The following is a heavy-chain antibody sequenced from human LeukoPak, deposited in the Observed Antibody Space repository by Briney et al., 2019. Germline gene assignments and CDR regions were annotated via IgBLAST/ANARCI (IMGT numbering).Heavy chain of an antibody. CDR2: IITIFGTA. CDR1: GGTSSSYA. J-gene: IGHJ4*02. Sequence: SVKVSCKASGGTSSSYAISWVRQAPGQGLEWMGRIITIFGTANYAQKFQGRVTITTDESTSTAYMELSSLRSEDTAVYYCAREKRYSYGTAYYFDYWGQGTLVTVSS. V-gene: IGHV1-69*05. D-gene: IGHD5-18*01. CDR3: AREKRYSYGTAYYFDY.